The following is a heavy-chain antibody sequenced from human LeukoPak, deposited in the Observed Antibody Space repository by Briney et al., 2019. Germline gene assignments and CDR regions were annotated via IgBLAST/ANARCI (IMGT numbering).Heavy chain of an antibody. J-gene: IGHJ6*02. CDR1: SDSIGRYY. D-gene: IGHD3-10*01. CDR3: ARGPAGVRGVIRYYYYYYGMDV. Sequence: SETLSLSCTVSSDSIGRYYWSWIRQPPGKGLEWVGYIYYNGDTNYNPSLKSRVTISVDTSKNQFSLKLSSVTAADTAVYYCARGPAGVRGVIRYYYYYYGMDVWGQGTTVTVSS. V-gene: IGHV4-59*12. CDR2: IYYNGDT.